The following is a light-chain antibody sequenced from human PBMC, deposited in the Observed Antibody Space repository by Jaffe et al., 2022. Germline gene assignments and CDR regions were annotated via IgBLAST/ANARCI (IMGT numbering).Light chain of an antibody. CDR1: SSNIGNNY. V-gene: IGLV1-51*01. CDR3: GTWDSSLSAVL. Sequence: QSVLTQPPSVSAAPGQKVTISCSGSSSNIGNNYVFWYQHLPGTAPKLLIYDNNKRPSGIPDRFSGSKSGTSATLGITGLQTGDEADYYCGTWDSSLSAVLFGGGTKLTVL. J-gene: IGLJ2*01. CDR2: DNN.